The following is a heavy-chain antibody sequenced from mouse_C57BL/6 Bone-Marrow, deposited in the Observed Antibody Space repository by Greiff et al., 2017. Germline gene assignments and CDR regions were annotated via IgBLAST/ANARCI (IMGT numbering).Heavy chain of an antibody. J-gene: IGHJ3*01. Sequence: QVHVKQSGPELVKPGASVKISCKASGYAFSSSWMNWVKQRPGKGLEWNGRIYPGDGDTNYNGKLKGKATLTADKSSSTAYMQLSSLTSEDSAVYFCARLAWFAYWGQGTLVTVSA. CDR2: IYPGDGDT. CDR1: GYAFSSSW. CDR3: ARLAWFAY. V-gene: IGHV1-82*01.